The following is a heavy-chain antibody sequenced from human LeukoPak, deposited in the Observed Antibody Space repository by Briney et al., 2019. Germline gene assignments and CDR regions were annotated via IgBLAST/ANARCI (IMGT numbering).Heavy chain of an antibody. V-gene: IGHV3-23*01. J-gene: IGHJ4*02. CDR1: GFTLSSYA. Sequence: GGSLRLSCAASGFTLSSYAMSWVRQAPGKGLEWVSAISGSGGSTYYADSVKGRFTISRGNSKNTLYLQMNSLRAEDTAVYYCARGSAIYGSFDYWCQGTLVTVSS. CDR3: ARGSAIYGSFDY. CDR2: ISGSGGST. D-gene: IGHD3-3*01.